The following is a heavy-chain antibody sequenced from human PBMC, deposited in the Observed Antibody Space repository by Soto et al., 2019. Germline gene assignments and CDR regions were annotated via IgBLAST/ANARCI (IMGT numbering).Heavy chain of an antibody. V-gene: IGHV3-23*01. D-gene: IGHD6-13*01. CDR2: ISGSGGST. CDR3: AKPLSGIAAAGPIDY. Sequence: GGSLRLSCAASGFTFSSYDMSWVRQAPGKGLEWVSAISGSGGSTYYADSVKGRFTISRDNSKNTLYLQMNSLRAEDTAVYYCAKPLSGIAAAGPIDYWGQGTLVTVSS. CDR1: GFTFSSYD. J-gene: IGHJ4*02.